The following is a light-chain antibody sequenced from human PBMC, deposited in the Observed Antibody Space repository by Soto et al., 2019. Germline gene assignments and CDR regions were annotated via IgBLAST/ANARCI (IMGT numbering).Light chain of an antibody. CDR2: GAS. J-gene: IGKJ1*01. Sequence: EIVMTQSPATLSVSPGERATLSCRASQSFINNYLAWYQQKPGQAPRLLIYGASNRATGIPDRFSGSGSGTDFTLTISRLEPEDFAVYYCQQYGSSGTFGQGTKVDI. CDR1: QSFINNY. CDR3: QQYGSSGT. V-gene: IGKV3-20*01.